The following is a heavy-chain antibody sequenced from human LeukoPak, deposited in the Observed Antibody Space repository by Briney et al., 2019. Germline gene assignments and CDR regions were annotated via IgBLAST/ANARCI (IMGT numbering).Heavy chain of an antibody. J-gene: IGHJ4*02. CDR1: GGSISSSNW. D-gene: IGHD4-17*01. Sequence: PSGTLSLTCAVSGGSISSSNWWSWVRQPPGKGLEWIGEIYHSGSTNYNPSLKSRVTISVDKSKNQFSLKLSSVTAADTAVYYCARARGDYTDGENFDYWGQGTLVTVSS. V-gene: IGHV4-4*02. CDR2: IYHSGST. CDR3: ARARGDYTDGENFDY.